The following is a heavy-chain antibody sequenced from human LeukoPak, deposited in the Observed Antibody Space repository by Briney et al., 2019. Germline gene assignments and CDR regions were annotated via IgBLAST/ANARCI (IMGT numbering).Heavy chain of an antibody. CDR2: TYYRSKWYY. V-gene: IGHV6-1*01. CDR3: ARGFALDF. J-gene: IGHJ3*01. Sequence: SHTLSLTCDISGDTFSSNSSAWNWIRQSPSKGLEWLGRTYYRSKWYYDYAVSVKSRITISPDTSKNQFSLQLNSVTADDTAVYYCARGFALDFWGQGTMVTVSS. CDR1: GDTFSSNSSA.